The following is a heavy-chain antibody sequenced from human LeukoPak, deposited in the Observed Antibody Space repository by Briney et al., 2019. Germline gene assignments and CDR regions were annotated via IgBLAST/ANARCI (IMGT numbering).Heavy chain of an antibody. V-gene: IGHV1-46*01. Sequence: ASVKVSCKASGYTFTSYYMHWVRQAPGQGLEWMGIINPSGSSTSYAQKFQGRVTMTRDMSTSTVYMELSSLRSEDTAVYYCAREEGRYYMDVWGKGTTVTVSS. CDR3: AREEGRYYMDV. CDR2: INPSGSST. CDR1: GYTFTSYY. J-gene: IGHJ6*03.